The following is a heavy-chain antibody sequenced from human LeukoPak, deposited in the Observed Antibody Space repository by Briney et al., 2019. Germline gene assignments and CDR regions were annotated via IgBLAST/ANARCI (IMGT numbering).Heavy chain of an antibody. D-gene: IGHD3-22*01. J-gene: IGHJ4*02. CDR3: ARTGRYYYDSSGYRFDY. Sequence: ASVKVSCKASGYTFTSYDINWVRQATGQGLEWMGWMNPNSGNTGYAQKFQGRVTMTRNTSISTAYMELRSLRSDDTAVYYCARTGRYYYDSSGYRFDYWGQGTLVTVSS. CDR2: MNPNSGNT. V-gene: IGHV1-8*01. CDR1: GYTFTSYD.